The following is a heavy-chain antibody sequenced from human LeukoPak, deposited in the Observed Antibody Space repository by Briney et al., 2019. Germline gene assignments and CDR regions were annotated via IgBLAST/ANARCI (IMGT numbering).Heavy chain of an antibody. V-gene: IGHV4-4*07. CDR1: GGSISIYY. Sequence: SETLSLTCTVSGGSISIYYWNWIRQPAGKGLEWIGRIFTSGITNYNPSLKSRVTMSVDTSKNQFPLNLSSVTAPDTAVYCCARESSGTYYNPLGYMDVWGEGTTVTVSS. D-gene: IGHD3-10*01. CDR2: IFTSGIT. CDR3: ARESSGTYYNPLGYMDV. J-gene: IGHJ6*03.